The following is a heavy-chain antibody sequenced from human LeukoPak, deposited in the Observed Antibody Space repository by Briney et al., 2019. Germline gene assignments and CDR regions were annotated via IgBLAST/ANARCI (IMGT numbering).Heavy chain of an antibody. CDR1: GGSFSGYF. J-gene: IGHJ4*02. D-gene: IGHD2-2*01. Sequence: SETVSLTCAVYGGSFSGYFWSWIRQPPGKGLEWIGEINHSGSTNYNPSLKSRVTISVDTSKNQFSLKVSSVTAADTAVYYCARGGCSSTSCYYDYWGQGTLVTVSS. V-gene: IGHV4-34*01. CDR3: ARGGCSSTSCYYDY. CDR2: INHSGST.